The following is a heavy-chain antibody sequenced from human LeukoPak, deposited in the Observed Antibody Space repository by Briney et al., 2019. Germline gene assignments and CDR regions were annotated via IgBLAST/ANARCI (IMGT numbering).Heavy chain of an antibody. V-gene: IGHV4-34*01. CDR2: INHSGST. J-gene: IGHJ6*03. D-gene: IGHD6-19*01. CDR1: GGSLSGYY. Sequence: SETLSLTCAVSGGSLSGYYWTWIRQPPGKGLEWIGEINHSGSTNYNPSLKSRVTISVDTSRKQFFLRLSSVTAADTAVYYCAREHTSVAGIAVNYMDVWGKGTTVTVSS. CDR3: AREHTSVAGIAVNYMDV.